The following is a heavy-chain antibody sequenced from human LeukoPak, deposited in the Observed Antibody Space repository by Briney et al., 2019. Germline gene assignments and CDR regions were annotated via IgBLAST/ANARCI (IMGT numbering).Heavy chain of an antibody. CDR3: ARDWSSITIFGVVSPGAFDI. J-gene: IGHJ3*02. V-gene: IGHV3-48*03. CDR2: ISSSGSTI. CDR1: GFTFSSYE. D-gene: IGHD3-3*01. Sequence: GGSLRLSCAASGFTFSSYEMNWVRQAPGKGLEWVSYISSSGSTIYYADSVKGRFTISRDNAKNSLYLQMISLRAEDTAVYYCARDWSSITIFGVVSPGAFDIWGQGTMVTVSS.